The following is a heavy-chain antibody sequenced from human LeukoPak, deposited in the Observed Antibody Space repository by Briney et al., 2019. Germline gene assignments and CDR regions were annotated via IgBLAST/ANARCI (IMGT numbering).Heavy chain of an antibody. Sequence: ASVKVSCKASGYTFTSYGISWVRQAPGQGLEWMGWISAYNGNTNYAQKLQGRVTMTTDTSTSTAYMELRSLRSDDTAVYYCARLAYYDSSGHTDYWGQGTLVTVSS. D-gene: IGHD3-22*01. CDR1: GYTFTSYG. J-gene: IGHJ4*02. V-gene: IGHV1-18*01. CDR2: ISAYNGNT. CDR3: ARLAYYDSSGHTDY.